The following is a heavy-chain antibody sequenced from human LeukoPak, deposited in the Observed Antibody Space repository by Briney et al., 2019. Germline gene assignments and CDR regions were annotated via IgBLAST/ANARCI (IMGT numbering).Heavy chain of an antibody. Sequence: GGPLRLSCAPPGFTFSSYAISWVGQAPGKGLGWASAISGSGGSTYYADSVKGRFTISRDNSKNTLYLQMNSLRAEDTAVYYCAKEGSSGWYYYFDYWGQGTLVTVSS. CDR1: GFTFSSYA. J-gene: IGHJ4*02. V-gene: IGHV3-23*01. D-gene: IGHD6-19*01. CDR3: AKEGSSGWYYYFDY. CDR2: ISGSGGST.